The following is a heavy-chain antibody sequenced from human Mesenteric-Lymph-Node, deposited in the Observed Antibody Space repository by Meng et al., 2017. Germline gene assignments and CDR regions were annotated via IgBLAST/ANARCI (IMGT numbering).Heavy chain of an antibody. CDR1: GFTFSSYT. J-gene: IGHJ6*02. V-gene: IGHV3-30*01. CDR3: ASWRHPGIYFFPGLDV. Sequence: GGSLRLSCTASGFTFSSYTMHWVRQAPGKGLEWVALISYDGADAYYADSVKGRFIISRDNSENTLFLQMNRLRADDTAVYYCASWRHPGIYFFPGLDVWGQGTMVTVSS. CDR2: ISYDGADA. D-gene: IGHD2/OR15-2a*01.